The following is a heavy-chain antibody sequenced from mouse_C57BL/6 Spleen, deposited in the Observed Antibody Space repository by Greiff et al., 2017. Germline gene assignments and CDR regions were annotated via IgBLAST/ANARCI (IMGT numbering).Heavy chain of an antibody. CDR1: GYTFTSYW. CDR2: IDPSDSYT. D-gene: IGHD2-3*01. V-gene: IGHV1-69*01. Sequence: QVQLQQPGAELVMPGASVKLSCKASGYTFTSYWMHWVKQRPGQGLEWIGEIDPSDSYTNYNQKFKGKSTLTVDKSSSTAYMQLSSLTSEDSAVYYCARRDGYPWYFDVWGTGTTVTVSS. J-gene: IGHJ1*03. CDR3: ARRDGYPWYFDV.